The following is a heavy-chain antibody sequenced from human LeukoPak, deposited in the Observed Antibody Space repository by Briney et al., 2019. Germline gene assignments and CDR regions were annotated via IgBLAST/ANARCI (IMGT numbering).Heavy chain of an antibody. J-gene: IGHJ4*02. CDR3: ARGPTITRYNWAFDD. CDR2: IYTSGST. D-gene: IGHD1-20*01. CDR1: GGSISSGSYY. V-gene: IGHV4-61*02. Sequence: SETLSLTCTVSGGSISSGSYYWSWIRQPAGKGLEWIGRIYTSGSTNYNPSLKSRVTISVDTSKNQFSLKLSSVTAADTAVYYCARGPTITRYNWAFDDWGQGTLVTVSS.